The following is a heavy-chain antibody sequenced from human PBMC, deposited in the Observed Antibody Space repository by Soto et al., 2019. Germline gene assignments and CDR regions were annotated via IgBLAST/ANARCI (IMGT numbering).Heavy chain of an antibody. V-gene: IGHV1-46*03. CDR2: INPSGGST. D-gene: IGHD3-3*01. CDR1: GYTFTSYY. CDR3: AREVRNYDFWSGSFDY. J-gene: IGHJ4*02. Sequence: ASVKVSCKASGYTFTSYYMHWVRQAPGQGLEWMGIINPSGGSTSYAQKFQGRVTMTRDTSTSTVYMELSSLRSEDTAVYCCAREVRNYDFWSGSFDYWGQGTLVTVSS.